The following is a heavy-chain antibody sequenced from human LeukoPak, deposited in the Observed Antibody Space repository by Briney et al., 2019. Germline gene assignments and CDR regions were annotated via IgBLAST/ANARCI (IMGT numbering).Heavy chain of an antibody. J-gene: IGHJ4*02. CDR3: ARGSNTHFDY. CDR2: IGTAGDT. V-gene: IGHV3-13*04. CDR1: GFTFSNYD. D-gene: IGHD2-8*01. Sequence: PGGSLRLSCAASGFTFSNYDMHWVRQATGKGLEWASAIGTAGDTYYPGSVRGRFTMSRENAKNSLYPQMNSLAAGDTAVYYCARGSNTHFDYWGQGILVTVSS.